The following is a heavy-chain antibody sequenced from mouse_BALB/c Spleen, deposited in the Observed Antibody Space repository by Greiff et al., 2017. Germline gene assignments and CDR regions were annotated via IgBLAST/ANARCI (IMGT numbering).Heavy chain of an antibody. Sequence: VQLQQSGPGLVKPSQSLSLTCSVTGYSITSGYYWNWIRQFPGNKLEWMGYISYDGSNNYNPSLKNRISITRDTSKNQFFLKLNSVTTEDTATYYCARAWDDAMDYWGQGTSVTVSS. CDR3: ARAWDDAMDY. CDR1: GYSITSGYY. CDR2: ISYDGSN. J-gene: IGHJ4*01. D-gene: IGHD4-1*01. V-gene: IGHV3-6*02.